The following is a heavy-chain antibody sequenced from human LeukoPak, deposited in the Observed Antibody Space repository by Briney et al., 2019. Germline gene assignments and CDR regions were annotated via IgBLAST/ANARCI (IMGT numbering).Heavy chain of an antibody. J-gene: IGHJ4*02. CDR1: GGTFSSYA. CDR2: ISAYNGNT. Sequence: GASVKVSCKASGGTFSSYAISWVRQAPGQGLEWMGWISAYNGNTNYAQKLQGRVTMTTDTSTSTAYMELRSLRSDDTAVYYCAREWTYSLDYWGQGTLVTVSS. V-gene: IGHV1-18*01. CDR3: AREWTYSLDY. D-gene: IGHD2-15*01.